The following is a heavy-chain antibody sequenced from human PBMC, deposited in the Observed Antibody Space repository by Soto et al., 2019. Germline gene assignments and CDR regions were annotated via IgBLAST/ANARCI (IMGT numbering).Heavy chain of an antibody. CDR3: ARESVHIYDNRGYHFWFDP. V-gene: IGHV1-18*01. CDR2: ISGYNGHP. Sequence: ASLKVDCKTRRVSNESCALSWLRQAPGQGLEWMAWISGYNGHPIEAQKFQGRITMTIDASATTVYMELRSLRSDDTAVYYCARESVHIYDNRGYHFWFDPWGQGTQVTVS. CDR1: RVSNESCA. J-gene: IGHJ5*02. D-gene: IGHD3-22*01.